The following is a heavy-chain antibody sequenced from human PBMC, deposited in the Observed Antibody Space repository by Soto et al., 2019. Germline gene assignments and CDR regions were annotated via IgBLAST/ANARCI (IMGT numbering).Heavy chain of an antibody. CDR2: ISGSGGST. CDR3: ARDAVLCDGGRCYGIPLDV. D-gene: IGHD2-15*01. Sequence: GGSLRLSCAASGFTFSSYAMSWVRQAPGKGLEWVSAISGSGGSTYYADSVKGRFTISRDNSKNTPYLQMNSLRAEDTAVYYCARDAVLCDGGRCYGIPLDVWGKGPTVTVSS. CDR1: GFTFSSYA. V-gene: IGHV3-23*01. J-gene: IGHJ6*04.